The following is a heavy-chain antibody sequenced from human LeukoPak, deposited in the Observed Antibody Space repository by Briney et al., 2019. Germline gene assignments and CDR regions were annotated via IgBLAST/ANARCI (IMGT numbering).Heavy chain of an antibody. V-gene: IGHV1-69*13. D-gene: IGHD1-26*01. Sequence: SVKVSCKASGGTFSSYAISWVRQAPGQGLEWMGGIIPIFGTANYAQKFQGRVTITADESTSTAYMELSSLRSEDTAVYYCARESVGPKWFDPWGQGTLVTVSS. J-gene: IGHJ5*02. CDR1: GGTFSSYA. CDR3: ARESVGPKWFDP. CDR2: IIPIFGTA.